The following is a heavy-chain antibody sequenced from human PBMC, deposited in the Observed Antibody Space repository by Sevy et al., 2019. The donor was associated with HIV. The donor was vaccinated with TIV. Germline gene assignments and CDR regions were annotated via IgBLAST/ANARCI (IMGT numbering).Heavy chain of an antibody. CDR3: ARALVYYGSGSYYNTYYFDY. CDR2: ISSSSSTI. CDR1: GFTFSSYS. D-gene: IGHD3-10*01. V-gene: IGHV3-48*02. J-gene: IGHJ4*02. Sequence: GGSLRLSCAASGFTFSSYSMSWVRQAPGKGLEWVSYISSSSSTIYYADSVKGRFTISRDNAKNSLYLQMNSLRDEDTAVYYCARALVYYGSGSYYNTYYFDYWGQGTLVTVSS.